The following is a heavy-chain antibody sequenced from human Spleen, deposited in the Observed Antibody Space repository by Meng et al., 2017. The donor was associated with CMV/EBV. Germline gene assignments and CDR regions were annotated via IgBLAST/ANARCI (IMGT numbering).Heavy chain of an antibody. CDR3: ASESEYYGSWGTSYHYYGMDV. V-gene: IGHV3-48*04. CDR2: ISSSSSTI. J-gene: IGHJ6*02. D-gene: IGHD3-10*01. CDR1: GFTFSSYS. Sequence: GGSLRLSCAASGFTFSSYSMNWVRQAPGKGLEWVSYISSSSSTIYYADSVKGRFTISRDNAKNSLYLQMNSLRAEDTAVYYCASESEYYGSWGTSYHYYGMDVWGQGTTVTVSS.